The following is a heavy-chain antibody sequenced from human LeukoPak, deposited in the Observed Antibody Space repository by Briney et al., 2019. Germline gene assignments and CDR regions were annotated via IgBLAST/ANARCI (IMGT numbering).Heavy chain of an antibody. CDR1: GFTFSSYW. CDR2: IKQDGGDK. J-gene: IGHJ6*02. D-gene: IGHD6-13*01. V-gene: IGHV3-7*02. Sequence: PGGSLRLSCAASGFTFSSYWMTWVRQAPGKGLEWVANIKQDGGDKSYLDSVKGRFTISRDNAENPLYLQMNSLRAEDTAIYYCARLRPYSSTLYAYYGMDVWGQGTTVTVSS. CDR3: ARLRPYSSTLYAYYGMDV.